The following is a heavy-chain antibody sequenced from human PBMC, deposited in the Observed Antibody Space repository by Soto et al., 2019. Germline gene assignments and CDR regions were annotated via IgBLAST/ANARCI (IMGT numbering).Heavy chain of an antibody. Sequence: QVQLVQSGAEVKKPGSSVKVSCKASGGTFSSYAICWVRQAPGQGLEWMGGIIPIFGTANYAQKFQGRVTITADESTSTAYMELSSLRSEDTAVYYCARDRGRYCSSTSCPFDYWGQGTLVTVSS. CDR1: GGTFSSYA. D-gene: IGHD2-2*01. CDR2: IIPIFGTA. V-gene: IGHV1-69*01. J-gene: IGHJ4*02. CDR3: ARDRGRYCSSTSCPFDY.